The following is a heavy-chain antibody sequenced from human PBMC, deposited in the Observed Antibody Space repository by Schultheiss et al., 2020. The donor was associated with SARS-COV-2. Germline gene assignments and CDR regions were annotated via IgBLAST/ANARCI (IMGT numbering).Heavy chain of an antibody. J-gene: IGHJ6*02. D-gene: IGHD6-6*01. CDR2: ISSNGGST. CDR1: GFTFSSYA. CDR3: ARDSGGYSSSSGNNNYYGLDV. V-gene: IGHV3-64*04. Sequence: GGSLRLSCSASGFTFSSYAMHWVRQAPGKGLEYVSAISSNGGSTYYADSMKGRFTVSRDNSKSTLYLQMSSLRAEDTAVYYCARDSGGYSSSSGNNNYYGLDVWGQGTTVTVSS.